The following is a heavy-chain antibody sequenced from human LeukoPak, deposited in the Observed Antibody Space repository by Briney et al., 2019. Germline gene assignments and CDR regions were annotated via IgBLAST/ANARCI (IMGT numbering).Heavy chain of an antibody. Sequence: PSETQSLTCAVYGGSFSGYYWSWIRQPPGKGLEWIGSIYYTGSTYYTPSLRSRVTISVDTSKNQFALKLSAVTAADTAVYYCARVVRDGSGYNYYFDYWGQGTLVTVSS. CDR3: ARVVRDGSGYNYYFDY. D-gene: IGHD3-22*01. CDR2: IYYTGST. J-gene: IGHJ4*02. CDR1: GGSFSGYY. V-gene: IGHV4-34*01.